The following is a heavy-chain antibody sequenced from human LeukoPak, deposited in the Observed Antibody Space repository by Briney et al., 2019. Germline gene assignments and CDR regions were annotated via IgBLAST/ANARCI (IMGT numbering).Heavy chain of an antibody. CDR1: GFSFSIYA. J-gene: IGHJ4*02. CDR3: AKDRVPDGVWEIDY. D-gene: IGHD1-14*01. CDR2: IIGSAEEM. V-gene: IGHV3-23*01. Sequence: GGSLRLSCVASGFSFSIYAMNWVRQAPGEGLEWVSGIIGSAEEMYVADSVKGRFTISRDNSKNTLCLQMTSLRAEDTAVYYCAKDRVPDGVWEIDYWGQGTLVTVSS.